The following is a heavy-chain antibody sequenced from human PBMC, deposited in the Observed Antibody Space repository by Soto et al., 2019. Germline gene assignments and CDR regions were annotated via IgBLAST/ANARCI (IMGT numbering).Heavy chain of an antibody. CDR2: IYYSGST. D-gene: IGHD3-22*01. CDR3: AREGRDYYDSSGPDYYYYGMDV. J-gene: IGHJ6*01. Sequence: PSEILSIACTFSGGSISSYYWSWIRQPPGKGLDLTGYIYYSGSTNYNPSLKSRVTISVDTSKNQFSLKLSSVTAADTAVYYCAREGRDYYDSSGPDYYYYGMDVWGQGTTVTVSS. CDR1: GGSISSYY. V-gene: IGHV4-59*01.